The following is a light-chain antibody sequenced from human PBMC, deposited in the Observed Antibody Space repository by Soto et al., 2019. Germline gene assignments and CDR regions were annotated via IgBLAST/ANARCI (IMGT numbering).Light chain of an antibody. CDR1: SSDVGSYNL. V-gene: IGLV2-23*01. CDR3: CSYAGSSTYV. Sequence: SALTQPASVSGSPGQSITISCTGTSSDVGSYNLVSWYQQHPGKAPKLMIYEGSKRPSGVSNRFSGSESGNTASLTISGLQAEDEADYYCCSYAGSSTYVFGTGTKVTVL. CDR2: EGS. J-gene: IGLJ1*01.